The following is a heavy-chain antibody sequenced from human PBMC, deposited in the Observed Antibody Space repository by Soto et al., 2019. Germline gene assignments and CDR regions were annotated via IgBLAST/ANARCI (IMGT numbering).Heavy chain of an antibody. V-gene: IGHV1-46*01. J-gene: IGHJ4*02. CDR2: INPSGGST. Sequence: ASVKLSFQASGYTLTSYYMHWVRHAPGQGLEWMGIINPSGGSTSYAQKFQGRVTMTRDTSTSTVYMELSSLRSEDTAVYYRARGALHRLIAARPMLISYFDYCGQGTLVTVYS. CDR3: ARGALHRLIAARPMLISYFDY. D-gene: IGHD6-6*01. CDR1: GYTLTSYY.